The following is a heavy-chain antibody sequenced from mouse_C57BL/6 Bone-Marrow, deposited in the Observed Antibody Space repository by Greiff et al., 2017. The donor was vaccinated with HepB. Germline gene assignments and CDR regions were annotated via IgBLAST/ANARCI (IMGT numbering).Heavy chain of an antibody. CDR2: INPSNGGT. V-gene: IGHV1-53*01. Sequence: QVQLQQPGTELVKPGASVKLSCKASGYTFTSYWMHWVKQRPGQGLEWIGNINPSNGGTNYNEKFKSKATLTVDKSSSKAYMQLSSLTSEDSAVYYCARSWGNYQGFDYWGQGTTLTVSS. CDR3: ARSWGNYQGFDY. D-gene: IGHD2-1*01. J-gene: IGHJ2*01. CDR1: GYTFTSYW.